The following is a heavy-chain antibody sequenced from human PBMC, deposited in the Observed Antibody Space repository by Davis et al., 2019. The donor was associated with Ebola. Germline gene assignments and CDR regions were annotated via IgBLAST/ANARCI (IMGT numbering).Heavy chain of an antibody. J-gene: IGHJ2*01. V-gene: IGHV3-74*01. CDR2: INSDGSST. CDR3: AREVSDYAVSSGWYFDL. D-gene: IGHD4-17*01. Sequence: HTGGSLRLSCAASGFTFSSYWMHWVRQAPGKGLVWVSRINSDGSSTSYADSVKGRFTISRDNAKNTLYLQMNSLRAEDTAVYYCAREVSDYAVSSGWYFDLWGRGTLVTVSS. CDR1: GFTFSSYW.